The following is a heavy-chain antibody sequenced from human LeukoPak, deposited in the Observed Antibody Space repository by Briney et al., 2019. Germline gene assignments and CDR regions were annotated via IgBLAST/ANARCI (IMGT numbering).Heavy chain of an antibody. V-gene: IGHV3-7*01. D-gene: IGHD3-9*01. Sequence: GGSLRLSCTASGFTFSSYWMSWVRQAPGKGLEWVANTDQVEGERYYVDSVKGRFIISRDNAKNSLFLQMSSLSVEDTAVYYCARDGVRGSYDDSHFDYWGQGILVTVAS. CDR3: ARDGVRGSYDDSHFDY. CDR2: TDQVEGER. CDR1: GFTFSSYW. J-gene: IGHJ4*02.